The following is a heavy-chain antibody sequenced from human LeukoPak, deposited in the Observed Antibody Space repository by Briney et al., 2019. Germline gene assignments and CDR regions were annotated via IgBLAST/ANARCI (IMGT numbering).Heavy chain of an antibody. CDR1: GGTFSSYA. CDR3: ARSPIAAAGGSGYFDY. V-gene: IGHV1-69*13. D-gene: IGHD6-13*01. J-gene: IGHJ4*02. CDR2: IIPIFGTA. Sequence: SVKVSCKASGGTFSSYAISWVRQAPGQGLEWMGGIIPIFGTANYAQKFQGRVTITADESTSTAYMELSSLRSEDTAVYYCARSPIAAAGGSGYFDYWGQGTLVTVSS.